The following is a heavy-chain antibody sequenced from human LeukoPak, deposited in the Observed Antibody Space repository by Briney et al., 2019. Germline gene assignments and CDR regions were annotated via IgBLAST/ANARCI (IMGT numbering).Heavy chain of an antibody. Sequence: GGSLRLSCAGSGFTFSSFGMNWVRQAPGKGLEWVSYIGSSSGTMYYTASVKGRFTISRDNAKSSLYLQMSSLRDEDTAVYYCASGGYDYGRDWGQGTLVTVSS. CDR1: GFTFSSFG. J-gene: IGHJ4*02. D-gene: IGHD5-18*01. CDR2: IGSSSGTM. CDR3: ASGGYDYGRD. V-gene: IGHV3-48*02.